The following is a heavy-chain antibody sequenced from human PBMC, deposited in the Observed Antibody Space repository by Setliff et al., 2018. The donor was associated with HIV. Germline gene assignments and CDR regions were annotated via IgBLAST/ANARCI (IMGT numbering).Heavy chain of an antibody. V-gene: IGHV1-8*02. D-gene: IGHD1-26*01. CDR2: INPKSGNT. CDR3: TRWIVGSSNIFAFDI. J-gene: IGHJ3*02. Sequence: GASVKVSCKASGYTFTSYGISWVRQAPGQGLEWLGWINPKSGNTAYAQSFQGRVTLTTNTAISTVDMELSSLSSEDTAVYYCTRWIVGSSNIFAFDIWGQGTLVTVSS. CDR1: GYTFTSYG.